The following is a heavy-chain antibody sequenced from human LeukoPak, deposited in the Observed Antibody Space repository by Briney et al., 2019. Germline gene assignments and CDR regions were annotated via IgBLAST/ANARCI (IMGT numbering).Heavy chain of an antibody. CDR2: IDSRGATT. CDR1: GLAFSYYS. D-gene: IGHD2-8*02. CDR3: AGSTVRCGISQY. J-gene: IGHJ1*01. Sequence: GGSLRLFCAASGLAFSYYSTSWVRQVSGKGLEWVSYIDSRGATTYYADSVKGRIIISRDNAKNSLFLQVDNFRCKAMDEYYCAGSTVRCGISQYWGQGTLVTVSS. V-gene: IGHV3-48*04.